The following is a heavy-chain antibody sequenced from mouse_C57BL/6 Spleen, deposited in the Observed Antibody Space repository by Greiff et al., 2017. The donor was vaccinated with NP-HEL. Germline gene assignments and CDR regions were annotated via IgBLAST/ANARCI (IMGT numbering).Heavy chain of an antibody. CDR3: ARSGSNGYFDY. V-gene: IGHV1-52*01. CDR1: GYTFTSYW. Sequence: QVQLQQPGAELVRPGSSVKLSCKASGYTFTSYWMHWVKQRPIQGLEWIGNIDPSDSETHYNQKFKDKATLTVDKSSSTAYMQLSSLTSEDSAVYYCARSGSNGYFDYWGQGTTLTVSS. CDR2: IDPSDSET. D-gene: IGHD2-5*01. J-gene: IGHJ2*01.